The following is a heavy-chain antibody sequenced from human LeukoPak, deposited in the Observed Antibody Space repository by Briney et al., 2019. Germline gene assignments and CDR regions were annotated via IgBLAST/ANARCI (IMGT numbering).Heavy chain of an antibody. CDR2: ISSASTYI. Sequence: GGSLRLSCAPSGFTFSSYSMNWVRQAPGKGLEWVSSISSASTYIYYADSVKGRFTISRDYAKNLLYLQMNSLRVEDTAVYYCARDHGIPGSGSYKFDYWGQGTLVTVSS. V-gene: IGHV3-21*06. J-gene: IGHJ4*02. D-gene: IGHD3-10*01. CDR3: ARDHGIPGSGSYKFDY. CDR1: GFTFSSYS.